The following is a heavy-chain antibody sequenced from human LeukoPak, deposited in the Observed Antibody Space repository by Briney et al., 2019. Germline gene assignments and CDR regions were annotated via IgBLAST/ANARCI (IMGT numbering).Heavy chain of an antibody. V-gene: IGHV1-69*05. CDR1: GGTLSSYA. Sequence: SVKVSCKASGGTLSSYAISWVRQAPGQGLEWMGGIIPILGTANYAQKFQGRVTITTDESTSTAYMELSSLRSEDTAVYYCAILAVAGPIDYWGQGTLVTVSS. J-gene: IGHJ4*02. CDR3: AILAVAGPIDY. D-gene: IGHD6-19*01. CDR2: IIPILGTA.